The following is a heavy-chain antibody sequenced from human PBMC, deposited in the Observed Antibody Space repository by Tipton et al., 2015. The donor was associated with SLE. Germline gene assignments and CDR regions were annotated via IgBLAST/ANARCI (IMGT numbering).Heavy chain of an antibody. V-gene: IGHV3-23*01. D-gene: IGHD7-27*01. Sequence: GSLRLSCAASGFIFSHYGMSWVRQAPGKGLELVSDFSDGGSSTYYADSVTGRFTISRDNSKNMLYLQMNSLRVEDTAVYYCAKGGTGKFDYWGQGTLVTVSS. J-gene: IGHJ4*02. CDR2: FSDGGSST. CDR1: GFIFSHYG. CDR3: AKGGTGKFDY.